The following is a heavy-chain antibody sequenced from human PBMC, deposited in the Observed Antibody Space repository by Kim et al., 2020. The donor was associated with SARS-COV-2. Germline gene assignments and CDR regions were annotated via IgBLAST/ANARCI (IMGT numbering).Heavy chain of an antibody. CDR3: TRASSGSYFLLDAFDI. CDR1: GFTFGDYA. Sequence: GGSLRLSCTASGFTFGDYAMSWFRQAPGKGLEWVGFIRSKAYGGTTEYAASVKGRFTISRDDSKSIAYLQMNSLKTEDTAVYYCTRASSGSYFLLDAFDIWGQGTMVTDSS. CDR2: IRSKAYGGTT. D-gene: IGHD1-26*01. J-gene: IGHJ3*02. V-gene: IGHV3-49*03.